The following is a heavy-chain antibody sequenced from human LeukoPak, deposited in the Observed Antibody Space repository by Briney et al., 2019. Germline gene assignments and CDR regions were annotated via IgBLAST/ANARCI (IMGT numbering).Heavy chain of an antibody. V-gene: IGHV3-7*01. J-gene: IGHJ4*02. CDR2: INQDGSEK. Sequence: PGGSLRLSCAVSGFTFSNYWMSWVRQAPGKGLERVANINQDGSEKYYVDSVKGRFTISRDNAKNSLYLQMNSLGAEDTAVYYCARDDSSGRYFFDYWGQGTLVTVSS. CDR1: GFTFSNYW. CDR3: ARDDSSGRYFFDY. D-gene: IGHD3-22*01.